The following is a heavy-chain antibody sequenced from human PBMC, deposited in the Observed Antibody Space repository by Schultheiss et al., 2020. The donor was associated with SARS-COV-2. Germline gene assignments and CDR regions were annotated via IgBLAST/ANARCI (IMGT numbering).Heavy chain of an antibody. J-gene: IGHJ6*02. CDR2: ISNDGGTI. V-gene: IGHV3-74*01. CDR3: ARLWGDRGMDV. CDR1: GFTFDDYA. D-gene: IGHD3-10*01. Sequence: GGSLRLSCAASGFTFDDYAMHWVRQVPGRGLEWVSRISNDGGTITYADSVKGRFTISRDSGKNTLYLQMNSLRAEDTAVYFCARLWGDRGMDVWGQGTTVTVSS.